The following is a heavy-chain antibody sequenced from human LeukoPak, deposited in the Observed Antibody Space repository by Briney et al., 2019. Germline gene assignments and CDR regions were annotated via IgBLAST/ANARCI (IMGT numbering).Heavy chain of an antibody. CDR2: ISAHNGNT. V-gene: IGHV1-18*01. CDR1: GYTFSSYG. D-gene: IGHD6-13*01. J-gene: IGHJ4*02. CDR3: ARGLSSSHEGIFDY. Sequence: GASVKVSCKASGYTFSSYGISWVRQAPGQGLEWMGWISAHNGNTNYAQKLQGRVTMTTDTSTSTAYMGLRSLRSDDTAVYYCARGLSSSHEGIFDYWGQGTLVTVSS.